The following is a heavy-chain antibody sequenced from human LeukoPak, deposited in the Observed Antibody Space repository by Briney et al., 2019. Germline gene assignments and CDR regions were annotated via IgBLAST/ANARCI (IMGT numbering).Heavy chain of an antibody. J-gene: IGHJ5*02. Sequence: ASVKVSCKASGYTFTSHIMHWVRQAPGQGLEWMGIIYPTNGDTNYAQKFRGRVTMTRDTSTTTFYMELSSLRSEDTAVYYCARDLAWYSPTSSNWVDPWGQGTRVTVSS. CDR2: IYPTNGDT. CDR3: ARDLAWYSPTSSNWVDP. D-gene: IGHD1-26*01. V-gene: IGHV1-46*01. CDR1: GYTFTSHI.